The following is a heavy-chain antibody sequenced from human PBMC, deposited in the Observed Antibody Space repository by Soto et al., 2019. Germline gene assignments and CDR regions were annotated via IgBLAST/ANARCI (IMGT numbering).Heavy chain of an antibody. CDR3: ARDLGLYCSSTSCYYGMDV. J-gene: IGHJ6*02. Sequence: ASVKVFCKASGGTFSSYAISWVRQAPGQGLEWMGGIIPIFGTANYAQKFQGRVTITADKSTSTAYMELSSLRSEDTAVYYCARDLGLYCSSTSCYYGMDVWGQGTTVTVSS. V-gene: IGHV1-69*06. D-gene: IGHD2-2*01. CDR2: IIPIFGTA. CDR1: GGTFSSYA.